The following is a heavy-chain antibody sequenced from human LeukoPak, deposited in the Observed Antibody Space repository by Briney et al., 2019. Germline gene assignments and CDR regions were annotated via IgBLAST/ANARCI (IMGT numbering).Heavy chain of an antibody. Sequence: GGSLRLSCVASGFTFRSYWMSWVRQAPGKGLEWVANIKQDGSEKYYVDSVKGRFTISRDNAKNSLYLQMNSLRAEDTAVYYCARDYEAGCTSTTCYDMFDYWGQGTLVTVSS. J-gene: IGHJ4*02. CDR1: GFTFRSYW. D-gene: IGHD2-2*01. V-gene: IGHV3-7*01. CDR3: ARDYEAGCTSTTCYDMFDY. CDR2: IKQDGSEK.